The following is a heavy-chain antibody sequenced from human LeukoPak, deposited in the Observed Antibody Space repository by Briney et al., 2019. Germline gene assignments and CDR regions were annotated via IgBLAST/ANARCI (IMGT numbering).Heavy chain of an antibody. D-gene: IGHD6-13*01. CDR2: ISSSSSYI. CDR1: GFTFSSYS. CDR3: ARDFGAAGSFDY. Sequence: PGGSLRLSCAASGFTFSSYSMNWVRQAPGKGLEWVSSISSSSSYIYYADSVKGRFTISRDNAKNSLYLQMNSLRAEDTAVYYCARDFGAAGSFDYWGQGTLVTVSS. J-gene: IGHJ4*02. V-gene: IGHV3-21*01.